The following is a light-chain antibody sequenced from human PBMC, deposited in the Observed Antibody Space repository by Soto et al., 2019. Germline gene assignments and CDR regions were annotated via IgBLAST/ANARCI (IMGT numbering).Light chain of an antibody. Sequence: DFQMTQSPSSLSASIGDRVTITCRASQRISNYLNWYQVKQGKAPRLLIYAASYLQSGVPSRFRGSGSGTDFTLTIISLQPEDFATYYCQQSFNTFSWTFGQGTKVEIK. J-gene: IGKJ1*01. V-gene: IGKV1-39*01. CDR1: QRISNY. CDR2: AAS. CDR3: QQSFNTFSWT.